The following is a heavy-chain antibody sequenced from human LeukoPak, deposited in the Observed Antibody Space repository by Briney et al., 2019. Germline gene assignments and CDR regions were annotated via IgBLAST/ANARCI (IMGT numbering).Heavy chain of an antibody. CDR2: IYYSGST. CDR1: GGSISSSSYY. V-gene: IGHV4-39*07. J-gene: IGHJ4*02. Sequence: SETLSLTCTVSGGSISSSSYYWGWIRQPPGKGLEWIGSIYYSGSTYYNPSLKSRVTISVDRSKNQFSLKLSSVTAADTAVYYCARDNGWSGYYVDYWGQGTLVTVSS. CDR3: ARDNGWSGYYVDY. D-gene: IGHD3-3*01.